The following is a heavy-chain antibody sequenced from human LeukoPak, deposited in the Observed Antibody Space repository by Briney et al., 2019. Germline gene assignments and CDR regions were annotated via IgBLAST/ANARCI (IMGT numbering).Heavy chain of an antibody. CDR3: AKDPYYYGSGSLQAFDI. Sequence: GGSLRLSCAASGFTFSSYGMHWVRQAPGKGLEWVAFIRYDGSNKYYADSVKGRFTISRDNSKNTLYLQMNSLRAEDTAVYYCAKDPYYYGSGSLQAFDIWGQGTMVTVSS. J-gene: IGHJ3*02. D-gene: IGHD3-10*01. CDR2: IRYDGSNK. V-gene: IGHV3-30*02. CDR1: GFTFSSYG.